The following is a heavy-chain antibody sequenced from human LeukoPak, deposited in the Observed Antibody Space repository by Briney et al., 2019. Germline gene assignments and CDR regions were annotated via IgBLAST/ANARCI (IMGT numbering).Heavy chain of an antibody. J-gene: IGHJ4*02. CDR3: ARGIYYDSSGPFDY. Sequence: SQTLSLTCSVSGGSISSGDYFWSWIRQPAGKGLEWIGRIYTSGSTNYNPSLKSRVTISVDTSKNQFSLKLSSVTAADTAVYYCARGIYYDSSGPFDYWGQGTLVTVSS. D-gene: IGHD3-22*01. CDR1: GGSISSGDYF. CDR2: IYTSGST. V-gene: IGHV4-61*02.